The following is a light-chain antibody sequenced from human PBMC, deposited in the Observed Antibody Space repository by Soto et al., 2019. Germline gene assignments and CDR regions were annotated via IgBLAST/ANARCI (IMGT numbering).Light chain of an antibody. V-gene: IGKV1-8*01. Sequence: AIRMTQSPSSFSASTGDRVTITCRASPGISSYLAWYQQKPGKAPKLLIYAASTLQSGVPSRFSGSGSGTDFTLTISCLQSEDFATYYCQQYYSQYTFGQGTKVDIK. CDR2: AAS. J-gene: IGKJ2*01. CDR1: PGISSY. CDR3: QQYYSQYT.